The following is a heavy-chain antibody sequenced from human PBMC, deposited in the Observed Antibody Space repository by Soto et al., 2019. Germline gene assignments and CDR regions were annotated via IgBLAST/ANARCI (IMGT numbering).Heavy chain of an antibody. CDR2: INHAGGT. CDR3: ARDEGGSSWADFDY. CDR1: GGSFSGYY. Sequence: QVQLQQWGAGLLKPSETLSLTCAVYGGSFSGYYWSWVRQPPGKGLEWIGDINHAGGTNYNPSLKSRVAISVDTSTKQFSLKLISVTDADTAVYYCARDEGGSSWADFDYWGQGTRVTVSS. J-gene: IGHJ4*02. D-gene: IGHD6-13*01. V-gene: IGHV4-34*01.